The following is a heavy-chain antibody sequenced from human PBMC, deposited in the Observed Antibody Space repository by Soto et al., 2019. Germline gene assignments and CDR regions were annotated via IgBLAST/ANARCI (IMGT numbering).Heavy chain of an antibody. CDR2: ISGSGGST. J-gene: IGHJ5*02. Sequence: GGSLRLSCAASGFTFSSYAMSWVRQAPGKGLEWVSAISGSGGSTYYADSVKGRFTISRDNSKNTLYLQMNSLRAEDTAVYYCAKDQYDFWSGYSWHWFDPWGQGTLVTVSS. CDR1: GFTFSSYA. D-gene: IGHD3-3*01. V-gene: IGHV3-23*01. CDR3: AKDQYDFWSGYSWHWFDP.